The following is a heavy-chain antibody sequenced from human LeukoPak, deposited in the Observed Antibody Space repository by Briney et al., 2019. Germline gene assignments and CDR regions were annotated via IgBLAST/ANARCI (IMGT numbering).Heavy chain of an antibody. D-gene: IGHD2-2*01. Sequence: GASVKVSCKASGGTFSSYAISWVRQAPGQGLERMGGIIPIFGTANYAQKFQGRVTITADKSTSTAYMELSSLRSEDTAVYYCARDCRSTSCSGEFDPWGQGTLVTVSS. CDR1: GGTFSSYA. J-gene: IGHJ5*02. CDR2: IIPIFGTA. CDR3: ARDCRSTSCSGEFDP. V-gene: IGHV1-69*06.